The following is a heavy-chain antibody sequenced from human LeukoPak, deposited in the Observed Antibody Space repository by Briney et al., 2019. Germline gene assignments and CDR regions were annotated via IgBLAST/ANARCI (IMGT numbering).Heavy chain of an antibody. D-gene: IGHD4-11*01. CDR2: ISGSGGST. V-gene: IGHV3-23*01. CDR1: GFTFSSYA. Sequence: GGSLRLXCAASGFTFSSYAMSWVRQAPGKGLEWVSAISGSGGSTYYADSVKGRFTISRDNSKNTLYLQMNSLRAEDTAVYYCATDRTVIRKSQYYFDYWGQGTLVTVSS. J-gene: IGHJ4*02. CDR3: ATDRTVIRKSQYYFDY.